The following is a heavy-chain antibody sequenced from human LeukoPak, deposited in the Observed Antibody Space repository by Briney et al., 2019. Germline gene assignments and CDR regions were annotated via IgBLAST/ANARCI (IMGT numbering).Heavy chain of an antibody. CDR2: INPDRGGT. V-gene: IGHV1-2*02. CDR3: ARDRTLRLGELSYFDY. CDR1: GYTFTGYY. Sequence: ASVKVSCKASGYTFTGYYIHWVRQAPGQGLEWMGWINPDRGGTYYAQKFQGRVTMTRDTSISTAYMELSRLRSDDTAVYYCARDRTLRLGELSYFDYWGQGTLVTVSS. D-gene: IGHD6-19*01. J-gene: IGHJ4*02.